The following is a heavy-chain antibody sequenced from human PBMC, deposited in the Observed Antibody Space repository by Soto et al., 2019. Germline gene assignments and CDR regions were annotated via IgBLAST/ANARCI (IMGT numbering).Heavy chain of an antibody. CDR1: GYTFTGYY. Sequence: QVQLVQSGAEVKKPGASVKVSCKASGYTFTGYYMHWVRQAPGQGLEWMGWINPNSGGTNYAQKFQGWVNMTRDTSISTAYMELSRLRSDDTAVYYCARGPYRTTGTTPPGWFDPWGQGTLVTVSS. V-gene: IGHV1-2*04. J-gene: IGHJ5*02. CDR2: INPNSGGT. CDR3: ARGPYRTTGTTPPGWFDP. D-gene: IGHD1-1*01.